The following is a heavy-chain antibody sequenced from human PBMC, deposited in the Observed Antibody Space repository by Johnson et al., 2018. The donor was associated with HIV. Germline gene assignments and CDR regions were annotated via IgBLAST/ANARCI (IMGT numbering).Heavy chain of an antibody. CDR2: IFSGGST. V-gene: IGHV3-66*01. D-gene: IGHD5-24*01. J-gene: IGHJ3*02. CDR1: GFTFGDYA. CDR3: ARACRDGYTCDVFDI. Sequence: VQLVESGGGLVQPGRSLRLSCTASGFTFGDYAMSWVRQAPGKGLEWVSVIFSGGSTYYADSVKGRFTISRDNSKNTLYLQMNSLRAEDTAVYYCARACRDGYTCDVFDIWGQGTMVTVSS.